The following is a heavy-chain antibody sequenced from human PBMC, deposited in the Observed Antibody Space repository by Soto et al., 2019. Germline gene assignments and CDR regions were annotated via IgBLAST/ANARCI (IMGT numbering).Heavy chain of an antibody. Sequence: EVQLVESGGGLVQPGRSLRLSCAASGFTFHDYAMHWVRQASGKGLEWVGRIRSKANSYATAYAASVKGRFTISRDDSKNTAYLQMNSLKTEDTAVYYCTTLGPVAGTEGSFDYWGQGTLVTVSS. CDR1: GFTFHDYA. D-gene: IGHD6-19*01. V-gene: IGHV3-73*01. J-gene: IGHJ4*02. CDR3: TTLGPVAGTEGSFDY. CDR2: IRSKANSYAT.